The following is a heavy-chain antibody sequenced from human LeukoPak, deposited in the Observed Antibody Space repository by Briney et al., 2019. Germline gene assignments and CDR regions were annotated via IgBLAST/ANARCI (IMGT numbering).Heavy chain of an antibody. CDR3: ASLIPYYYDSSTYSPGDY. V-gene: IGHV3-48*01. CDR2: ISSSSNTI. CDR1: AFTFTTYS. D-gene: IGHD3-22*01. Sequence: VWSFRVDRAASAFTFTTYSMYPVRQGPGKGLEWLSYISSSSNTIYYADSVKGRFTISRDNAKNSLYLQMNSLRAEDTAVYYCASLIPYYYDSSTYSPGDYWGQGTLVTLSS. J-gene: IGHJ4*02.